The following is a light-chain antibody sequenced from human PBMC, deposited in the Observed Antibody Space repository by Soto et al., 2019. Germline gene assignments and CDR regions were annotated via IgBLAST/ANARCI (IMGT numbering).Light chain of an antibody. CDR3: QQYGSSFT. Sequence: ETVLTQSPGTLSLSPGERATLSCRASQSVGSSYLAWYQQKPGQAPRLLIYDASSRATGIPDRFRGSGSGTDFTLTISRLEPEDFAVYYCQQYGSSFTFGQGTRLEIK. J-gene: IGKJ5*01. V-gene: IGKV3-20*01. CDR2: DAS. CDR1: QSVGSSY.